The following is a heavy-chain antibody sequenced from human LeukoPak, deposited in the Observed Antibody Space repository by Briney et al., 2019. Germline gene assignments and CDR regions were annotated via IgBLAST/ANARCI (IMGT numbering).Heavy chain of an antibody. V-gene: IGHV3-30*03. Sequence: PGGSLRLSCAASGFTFSSYGMHWVRQAPGKGLEWVAVISYDGSNKYYADSVKGRFTISRDNSKNTLYLQMNSLRAEDTAVYYCASLPGDYYDSSGYAFDIWGQGTMVTVSS. CDR3: ASLPGDYYDSSGYAFDI. J-gene: IGHJ3*02. D-gene: IGHD3-22*01. CDR1: GFTFSSYG. CDR2: ISYDGSNK.